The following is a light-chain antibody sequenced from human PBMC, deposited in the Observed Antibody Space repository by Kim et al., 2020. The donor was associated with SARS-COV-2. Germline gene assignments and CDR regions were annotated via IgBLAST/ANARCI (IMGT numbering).Light chain of an antibody. V-gene: IGKV1-9*01. CDR2: AAS. Sequence: ASVGDRVPITCRASEDIISYLAWYQQKPGKAPNLLIYAASTLLSGVPSRFSGSGSGTDFTLTINSLQPEDFATYYCQQVSSYPLTFGGGTKVDIK. CDR3: QQVSSYPLT. J-gene: IGKJ4*01. CDR1: EDIISY.